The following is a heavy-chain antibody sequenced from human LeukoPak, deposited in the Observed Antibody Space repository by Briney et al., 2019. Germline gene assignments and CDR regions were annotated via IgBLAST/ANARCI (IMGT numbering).Heavy chain of an antibody. J-gene: IGHJ4*02. CDR3: ARMSYDSSGYYTRTFDY. V-gene: IGHV2-70*11. CDR1: GFSLSTSGMC. Sequence: ESGPTLVNPTQTLTLACTFSGFSLSTSGMCVSWIRQPSGKALEWLARIDWDDDKYYSTSLKTRLTISKDTSKNQVVLTMTNMDPVDTATYYCARMSYDSSGYYTRTFDYWGQGTLVTVSS. CDR2: IDWDDDK. D-gene: IGHD3-22*01.